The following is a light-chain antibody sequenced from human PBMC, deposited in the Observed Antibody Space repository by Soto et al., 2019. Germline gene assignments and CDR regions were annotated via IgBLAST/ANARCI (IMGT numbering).Light chain of an antibody. CDR1: QSITNF. CDR3: QQSYNTPRT. CDR2: SAS. J-gene: IGKJ2*01. V-gene: IGKV1-39*01. Sequence: DIQVTQSPSSLSASVGDRVTITCLAIQSITNFLNWYQQKPGKAPNLLLYSASRLQSGVPSRFSGSGSGTDFTLTISRLQPEDFATYSCQQSYNTPRTFGQGTKLE.